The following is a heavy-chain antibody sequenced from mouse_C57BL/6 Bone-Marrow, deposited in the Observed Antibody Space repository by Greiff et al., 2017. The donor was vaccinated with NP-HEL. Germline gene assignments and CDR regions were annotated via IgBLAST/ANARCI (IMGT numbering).Heavy chain of an antibody. V-gene: IGHV1-50*01. J-gene: IGHJ2*01. CDR3: ARWGR. D-gene: IGHD3-3*01. Sequence: VQLQQSGAELVKPGASVKLSCKASGYTFTSYWMQWVKQRPGQGLEWIGEIDPSDSYTNYNQKFKGKATLTVDTSSSTAYMQLSSLTSEDSAVYYCARWGRWGQGTTLTVSS. CDR2: IDPSDSYT. CDR1: GYTFTSYW.